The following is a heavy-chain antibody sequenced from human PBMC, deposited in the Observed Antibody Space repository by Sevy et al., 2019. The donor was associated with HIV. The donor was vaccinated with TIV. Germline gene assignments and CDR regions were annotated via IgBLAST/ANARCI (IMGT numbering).Heavy chain of an antibody. CDR3: ARVLSIAVAGPKPQNWFDP. CDR1: GYSISSGYY. D-gene: IGHD6-19*01. J-gene: IGHJ5*02. V-gene: IGHV4-38-2*01. Sequence: SETLSLTCAVSGYSISSGYYWGWIRQPPGKGLEWSGSIYHSGSTYYNPSLKSRVTISVDTSKNQFSLKLSSVTAADTAVYYCARVLSIAVAGPKPQNWFDPWGQGTLVTVSS. CDR2: IYHSGST.